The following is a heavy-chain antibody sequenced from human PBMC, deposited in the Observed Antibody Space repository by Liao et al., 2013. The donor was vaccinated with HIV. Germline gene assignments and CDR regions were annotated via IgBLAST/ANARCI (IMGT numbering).Heavy chain of an antibody. D-gene: IGHD1-7*01. J-gene: IGHJ6*03. CDR1: GASMRGYY. CDR2: IYYSGST. V-gene: IGHV4-39*07. Sequence: QVHLQESGPGLVKPSDTLSLTCTVSGASMRGYYWGWIRQPPGKGLEWIGSIYYSGSTYYNPSLKSRVTISVDTSKNQFSLKLSSVTAADTAVYYCARDELELPKFYYYYYMDVWGKGTTVTVSS. CDR3: ARDELELPKFYYYYYMDV.